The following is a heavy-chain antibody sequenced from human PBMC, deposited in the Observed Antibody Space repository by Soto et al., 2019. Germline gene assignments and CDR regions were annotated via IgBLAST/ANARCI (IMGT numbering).Heavy chain of an antibody. V-gene: IGHV1-18*01. CDR1: GYTFTNYD. CDR3: AGGYYYGSGGPTPGGMDV. Sequence: QVHLVQSGAEVKKPGASVKVSCKASGYTFTNYDINWVRQAPGQGLEWMGWISTYTGNTNYAQKLQGRVTMTTDTSTSTAYRELRSRRSDDPAVYYWAGGYYYGSGGPTPGGMDVWGQGTTVTVSS. CDR2: ISTYTGNT. D-gene: IGHD3-10*01. J-gene: IGHJ6*02.